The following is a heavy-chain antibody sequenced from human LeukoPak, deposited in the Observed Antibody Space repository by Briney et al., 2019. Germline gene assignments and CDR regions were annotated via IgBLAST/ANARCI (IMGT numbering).Heavy chain of an antibody. J-gene: IGHJ4*02. CDR2: ISYTGST. CDR1: GGSISSYF. V-gene: IGHV4-59*01. CDR3: ARGSPYYDILTGYSLNYFDY. Sequence: SETLSLTCTVSGGSISSYFWSWIRQPPGKGLEWIGYISYTGSTNYNPSLKSRVTISVDTSKNQFSLKLSSVTAADTAVYYCARGSPYYDILTGYSLNYFDYWGQGNLVTVSS. D-gene: IGHD3-9*01.